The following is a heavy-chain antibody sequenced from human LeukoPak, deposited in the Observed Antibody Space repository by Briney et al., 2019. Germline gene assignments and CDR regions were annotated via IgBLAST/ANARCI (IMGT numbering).Heavy chain of an antibody. J-gene: IGHJ4*02. V-gene: IGHV3-74*01. CDR2: INGDGTST. D-gene: IGHD1-26*01. CDR3: AKLVGATTGTDY. CDR1: GFTFSDYW. Sequence: GGSLRLSCAASGFTFSDYWRHWVRQPPGKGLVWVSRINGDGTSTSYADSVKGRFTISRDNAKNTVYLQMNSLSAEDTAVYYCAKLVGATTGTDYWGQGTLVTVSS.